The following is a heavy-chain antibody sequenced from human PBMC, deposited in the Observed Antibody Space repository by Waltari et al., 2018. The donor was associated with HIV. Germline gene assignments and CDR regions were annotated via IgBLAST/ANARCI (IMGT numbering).Heavy chain of an antibody. Sequence: EVQLVESGGGLVQPEECLRLSCAASGFVFSSYSMNWVCQAPGEGLEWISFISSSGSTIYYADFVKGRFTVSRDNAENSLYLQMNSLRDEDTAVYYCVRDPKTSWGELDYWGQGTLVAVSS. CDR1: GFVFSSYS. V-gene: IGHV3-48*02. CDR2: ISSSGSTI. J-gene: IGHJ4*02. D-gene: IGHD3-16*01. CDR3: VRDPKTSWGELDY.